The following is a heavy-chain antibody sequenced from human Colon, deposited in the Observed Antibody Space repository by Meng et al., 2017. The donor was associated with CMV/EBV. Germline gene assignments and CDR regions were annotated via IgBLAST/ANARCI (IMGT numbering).Heavy chain of an antibody. D-gene: IGHD2-2*01. J-gene: IGHJ4*02. V-gene: IGHV3-11*05. Sequence: VHLEESVGGLGKPVGFLTSFRLLSGLKLNVSYMHWFLRAPGKGLECIVYITSDTPYRLYSESVQGRFTISRDNAKNSLFLQMNSLRAEDTAVYYCAPYATSWSFEHWGQGTLVTVSS. CDR1: GLKLNVSY. CDR3: APYATSWSFEH. CDR2: ITSDTPYR.